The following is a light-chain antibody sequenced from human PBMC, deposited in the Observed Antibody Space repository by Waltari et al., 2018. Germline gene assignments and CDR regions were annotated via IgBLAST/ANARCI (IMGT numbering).Light chain of an antibody. V-gene: IGLV2-14*01. J-gene: IGLJ2*01. CDR3: SSYTSSSTLVV. CDR1: SSDVGGYNS. CDR2: EVS. Sequence: QSALTQPASVSGSPGQSITISCPGTSSDVGGYNSVPWYQQHPGKAPKLMIYEVSNRPSGVSNRFSGSKSGNTASLTISGLQAEDEADYYCSSYTSSSTLVVFGGGTKLTVL.